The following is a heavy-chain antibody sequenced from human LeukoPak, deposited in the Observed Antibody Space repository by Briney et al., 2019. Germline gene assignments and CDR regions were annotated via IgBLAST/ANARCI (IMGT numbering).Heavy chain of an antibody. J-gene: IGHJ4*02. V-gene: IGHV4-59*01. Sequence: SETLSLTCTVSGGSISSYYWSWIRQPPGKGLEWIGYIYYSGSTNYNPSLKSRVTISVDTTKNQFSLKLTSVIAADTAVYYCARVLWAPPAFFFDYWGQGMLVAVSS. CDR3: ARVLWAPPAFFFDY. D-gene: IGHD3-16*01. CDR1: GGSISSYY. CDR2: IYYSGST.